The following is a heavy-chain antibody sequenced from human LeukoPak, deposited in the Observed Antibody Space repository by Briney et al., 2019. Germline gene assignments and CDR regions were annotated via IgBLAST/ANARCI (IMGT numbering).Heavy chain of an antibody. D-gene: IGHD2-21*01. CDR1: GFIFNDYY. CDR3: TTSDCEY. CDR2: SRNKANSYTP. V-gene: IGHV3-72*01. J-gene: IGHJ4*02. Sequence: GGSLRLSCAASGFIFNDYYIDWVRQAPGKGLEWVGRSRNKANSYTPEYAASVKGRFTVSRDDSRDSVFLQMNSLKTEDTAVYYCTTSDCEYWGQGTLVTVSS.